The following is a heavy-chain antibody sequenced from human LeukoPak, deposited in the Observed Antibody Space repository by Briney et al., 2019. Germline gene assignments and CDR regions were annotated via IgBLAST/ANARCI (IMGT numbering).Heavy chain of an antibody. Sequence: ASVKVSCKASGYTFTGYYMHWVRQAPGQGLEWMGWINPNSGGTDYAQKFQGRVTMTRDTSISTAYMELSRLRSDDTAVYYCARVRSSSWSLFDPWGQGTLVTVSS. CDR1: GYTFTGYY. V-gene: IGHV1-2*02. CDR3: ARVRSSSWSLFDP. D-gene: IGHD6-13*01. J-gene: IGHJ5*02. CDR2: INPNSGGT.